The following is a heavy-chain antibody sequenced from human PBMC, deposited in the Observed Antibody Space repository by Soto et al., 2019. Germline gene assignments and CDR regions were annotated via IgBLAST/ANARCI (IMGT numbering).Heavy chain of an antibody. J-gene: IGHJ4*02. V-gene: IGHV3-23*01. D-gene: IGHD1-26*01. CDR3: ARRGSGSYYDY. Sequence: EVQLLESGGGLVQPGGSLRLSCAASGFTFSSYAMRWVRQAPVKGLEWVSAISGSGGSTYYADSVKGRFTISRDNSKNTLYLQMNRLSAAEKAVYYCARRGSGSYYDYWGQGTLVTVSS. CDR2: ISGSGGST. CDR1: GFTFSSYA.